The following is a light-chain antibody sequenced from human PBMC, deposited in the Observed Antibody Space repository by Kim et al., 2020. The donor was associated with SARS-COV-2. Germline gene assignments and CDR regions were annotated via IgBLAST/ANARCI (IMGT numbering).Light chain of an antibody. CDR3: QQYNGYSWT. CDR1: ESLNNW. J-gene: IGKJ1*01. CDR2: KAS. Sequence: DIQMTQSPSTLSASIGDRITITCRASESLNNWLAWFQQKPGKAPKLLIYKASNLESGVPSRFSGSGSGTYFTLSISGLQPDDCATYYCQQYNGYSWTFGQGTKVDIK. V-gene: IGKV1-5*03.